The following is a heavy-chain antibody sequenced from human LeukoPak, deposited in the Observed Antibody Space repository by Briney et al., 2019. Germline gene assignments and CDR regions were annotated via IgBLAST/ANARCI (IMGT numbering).Heavy chain of an antibody. CDR3: ARVKRVVTTKDLWFDP. V-gene: IGHV4-59*01. D-gene: IGHD3-22*01. J-gene: IGHJ5*02. CDR2: IYYSGST. CDR1: GGSISSYY. Sequence: SETLSLTCTVSGGSISSYYWSWIRQPPGKGLEWIGYIYYSGSTNYNPSLKSRVIISVDTSKNQFSLKLSSVTAADTAVYYCARVKRVVTTKDLWFDPWGQGTLVTVSS.